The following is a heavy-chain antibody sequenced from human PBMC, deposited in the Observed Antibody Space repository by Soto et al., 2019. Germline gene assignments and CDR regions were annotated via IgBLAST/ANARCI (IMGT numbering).Heavy chain of an antibody. Sequence: EVQLLESGGGLVQPGGSLRLSCTASGFTLSSYAMTWVRQAPGKGLEWVSAISGSGGSTDYADSVKGRFTISRDNSKNTLYLQMNSLRAEDTALYSCAHGGLYGPAYWGQGTLVTVSS. CDR2: ISGSGGST. CDR1: GFTLSSYA. D-gene: IGHD4-17*01. J-gene: IGHJ4*02. V-gene: IGHV3-23*01. CDR3: AHGGLYGPAY.